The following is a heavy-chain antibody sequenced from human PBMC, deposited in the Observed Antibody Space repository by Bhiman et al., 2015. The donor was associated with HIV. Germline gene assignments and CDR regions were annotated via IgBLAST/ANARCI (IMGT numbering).Heavy chain of an antibody. J-gene: IGHJ4*02. CDR1: GFTFSIYS. CDR3: AREFTGYSSSNFDY. V-gene: IGHV3-21*01. CDR2: ISSSSSYI. Sequence: EVQLVESGGGLVKPGGSLRLSCAASGFTFSIYSMNWVRQAPGKGLEWVSSISSSSSYIYYADSVKGQFTISRDNAKNSLYLQVNSLRAEDTAVYYCAREFTGYSSSNFDYWGQGTLVTVSS. D-gene: IGHD6-13*01.